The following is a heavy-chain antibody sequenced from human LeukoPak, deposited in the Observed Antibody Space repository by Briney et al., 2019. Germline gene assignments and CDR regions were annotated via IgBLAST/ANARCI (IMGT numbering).Heavy chain of an antibody. V-gene: IGHV4-39*01. CDR3: ARSHRYGEYIQHWFEP. CDR2: IYYSGST. D-gene: IGHD3-10*01. J-gene: IGHJ5*02. CDR1: GGSISSSSDY. Sequence: PETLSLTCPVPGGSISSSSDYWGGIRQPPGKGLEWIGSIYYSGSTYYNPSLKSRVTISVDTSKNQFALKLSSVTAADTAVYYCARSHRYGEYIQHWFEPWSAGALCTVSS.